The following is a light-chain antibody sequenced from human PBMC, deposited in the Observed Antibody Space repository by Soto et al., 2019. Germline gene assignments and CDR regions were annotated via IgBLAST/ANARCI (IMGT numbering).Light chain of an antibody. CDR1: QSISSW. J-gene: IGKJ1*01. Sequence: TFTCRASQSISSWLAWYQQKPGKAPKLLIYKASSLESGVPSRFSGSGSGTEFTLAISSLQPDDFATYYCQQYNSYPWTFGQGTKVDIK. CDR3: QQYNSYPWT. V-gene: IGKV1-5*03. CDR2: KAS.